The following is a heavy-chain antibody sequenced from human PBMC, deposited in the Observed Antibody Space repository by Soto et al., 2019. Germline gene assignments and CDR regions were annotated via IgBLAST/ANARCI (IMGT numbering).Heavy chain of an antibody. CDR3: ARVVVGATGPNAFDI. V-gene: IGHV3-21*01. CDR2: ISSSSSYI. J-gene: IGHJ3*02. D-gene: IGHD1-26*01. CDR1: GFTFSSYS. Sequence: VGSLRLSCAASGFTFSSYSMNWVRQAPGKGLEWVSSISSSSSYIYYADSVKGRFTISRDNAKNSLYLQMNSLRAEDTAVYYCARVVVGATGPNAFDIWGQGTMVTVSS.